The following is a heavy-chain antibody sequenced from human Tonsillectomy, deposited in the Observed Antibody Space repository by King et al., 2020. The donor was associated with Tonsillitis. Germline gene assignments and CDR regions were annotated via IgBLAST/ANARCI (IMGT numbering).Heavy chain of an antibody. Sequence: VQLVESGGGVVQPGRSLRLSCAASGFTFSSYGMHWVRQAPGKGLEWVVVISYDGSNKYYADSVKGRFTISRDNSKKTVYLKMNSLRAEDTAVYYCAKCPTKFYDSSGYWFGNWYFDLWGRGTVVTVSS. V-gene: IGHV3-30*18. CDR2: ISYDGSNK. CDR1: GFTFSSYG. D-gene: IGHD3-22*01. J-gene: IGHJ2*01. CDR3: AKCPTKFYDSSGYWFGNWYFDL.